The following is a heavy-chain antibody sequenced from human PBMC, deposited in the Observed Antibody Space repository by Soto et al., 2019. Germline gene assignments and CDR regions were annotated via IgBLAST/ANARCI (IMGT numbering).Heavy chain of an antibody. CDR3: VKDEGPAHSAY. CDR1: SYSFIDYFTHY. D-gene: IGHD5-18*01. Sequence: ASVKVSCKISSYSFIDYFTHYIHWVRQAPGQGLQWMGWIKPKSDETRYTQKFQGRVTMTGDSSVTTVYMELAGLTSDDTGIYHCVKDEGPAHSAYWGQGSLVTVSS. V-gene: IGHV1-2*02. J-gene: IGHJ4*02. CDR2: IKPKSDET.